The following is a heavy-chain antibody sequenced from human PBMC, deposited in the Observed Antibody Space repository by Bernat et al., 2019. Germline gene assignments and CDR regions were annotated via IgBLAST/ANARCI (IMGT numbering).Heavy chain of an antibody. D-gene: IGHD3-3*01. J-gene: IGHJ6*02. CDR2: INSDGSST. CDR1: GFTFSSYW. CDR3: ARDQYYDFWSGYAFTYYYYGMDV. V-gene: IGHV3-74*01. Sequence: EVQLVESGGGLVKPGGSLRLSCAASGFTFSSYWMHWVRQAPGKGLVWVSRINSDGSSTSYADSVKGRFTISRDNAKNTLYLQMNSLRAEDTAVYYCARDQYYDFWSGYAFTYYYYGMDVWGQGTTVTVSS.